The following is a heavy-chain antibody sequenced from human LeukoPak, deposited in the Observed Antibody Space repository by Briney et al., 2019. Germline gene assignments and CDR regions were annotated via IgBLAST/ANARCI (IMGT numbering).Heavy chain of an antibody. V-gene: IGHV3-30-3*01. J-gene: IGHJ6*02. CDR1: GFTFSSYA. CDR2: ISYDGSNK. Sequence: GGSLRLSCAASGFTFSSYAMHWVRQAPGKGLEWVAVISYDGSNKYYADSVKGRFTISRDNSKNTLYLQMNSLRAEDTAVYYCAREAYGSGSYYIPGEGSHGSYGMDVWGQGTTVTVSS. D-gene: IGHD3-10*01. CDR3: AREAYGSGSYYIPGEGSHGSYGMDV.